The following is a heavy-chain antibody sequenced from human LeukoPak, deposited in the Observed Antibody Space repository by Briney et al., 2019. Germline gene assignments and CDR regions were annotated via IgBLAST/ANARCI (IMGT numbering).Heavy chain of an antibody. D-gene: IGHD6-13*01. CDR2: INYSGST. Sequence: KASETLSLTCTVSGGSISSSSYYWGWIRQPPGKGLEWIGSINYSGSTYYNPSLKSRVTISVDTSKNQFSLKLSSVTAADTAVYYCAKGYSSPTDYWGQGTLVTVSS. CDR1: GGSISSSSYY. J-gene: IGHJ4*02. CDR3: AKGYSSPTDY. V-gene: IGHV4-39*07.